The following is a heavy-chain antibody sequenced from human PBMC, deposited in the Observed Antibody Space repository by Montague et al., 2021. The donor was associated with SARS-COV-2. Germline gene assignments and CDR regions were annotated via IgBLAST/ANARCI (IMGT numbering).Heavy chain of an antibody. CDR3: AKDAGWDYCRTTSCPGMDV. D-gene: IGHD2-2*01. V-gene: IGHV3-30*04. CDR1: GFTFSRYG. J-gene: IGHJ6*02. CDR2: ISYDGRRE. Sequence: SLRLSCAASGFTFSRYGMHWVRQAPGKGLEWVAVISYDGRREYYADSVKGRFTIPRDNSKNTMYVQMSSLRVDDTALYYCAKDAGWDYCRTTSCPGMDVWGQGTTVTVSS.